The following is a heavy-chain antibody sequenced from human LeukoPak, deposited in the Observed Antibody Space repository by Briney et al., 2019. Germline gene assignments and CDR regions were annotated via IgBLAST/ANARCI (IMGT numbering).Heavy chain of an antibody. J-gene: IGHJ6*03. Sequence: SETLSLTCAVFGGYFSGYYWSWLRQRPGKGLEWIGEIYHSGSTNYNPSLKSRVTISVDTPKNQFSLRVSSVTAADTAVYYCARAYGDYRYYYYYMDVWGKGTTVTVSS. D-gene: IGHD4-17*01. V-gene: IGHV4-34*01. CDR1: GGYFSGYY. CDR2: IYHSGST. CDR3: ARAYGDYRYYYYYMDV.